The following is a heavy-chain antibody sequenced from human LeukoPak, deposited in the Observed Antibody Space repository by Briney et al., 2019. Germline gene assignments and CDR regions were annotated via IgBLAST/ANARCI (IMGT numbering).Heavy chain of an antibody. D-gene: IGHD6-19*01. Sequence: SETLSLTCTVSGGSIRSSYYYWGWIRQPPGKGLEWIGSIYDSGSTYYNPSLKSRVTISVDTSKNQFSLKLNSVTAADTAVYYCARDRESSGFFSYYYGMDIWGQGTTVTVSS. J-gene: IGHJ6*02. CDR1: GGSIRSSYYY. CDR2: IYDSGST. CDR3: ARDRESSGFFSYYYGMDI. V-gene: IGHV4-39*02.